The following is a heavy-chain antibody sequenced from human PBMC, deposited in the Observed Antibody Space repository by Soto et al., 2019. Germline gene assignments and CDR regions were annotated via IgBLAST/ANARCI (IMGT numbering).Heavy chain of an antibody. J-gene: IGHJ6*02. D-gene: IGHD3-3*01. CDR1: GYSFTSYW. CDR3: ARGSYDFWSGYLTPYYGMDV. Sequence: GASLKISCKGSGYSFTSYWISWVRQMPGKGLEWMGRIDPSDSYTNYSPSFQGHVTISADKSISTAYLQWSSLKASDTAMYYCARGSYDFWSGYLTPYYGMDVWGQGTTVTVSS. V-gene: IGHV5-10-1*01. CDR2: IDPSDSYT.